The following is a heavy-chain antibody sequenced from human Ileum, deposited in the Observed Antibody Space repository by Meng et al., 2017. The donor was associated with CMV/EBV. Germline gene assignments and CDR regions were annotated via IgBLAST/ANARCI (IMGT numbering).Heavy chain of an antibody. CDR1: GFTFSNFW. J-gene: IGHJ4*02. Sequence: SCEASGFTFSNFWMHWVRQAPGKGLVWVSRSNSDGSSTSYADSVKGRFTISRDNAKNTLYLQMNSLRVEDTAVYYCGRSTYSISKMEYWGQGTLVTVSS. D-gene: IGHD6-6*01. V-gene: IGHV3-74*01. CDR2: SNSDGSST. CDR3: GRSTYSISKMEY.